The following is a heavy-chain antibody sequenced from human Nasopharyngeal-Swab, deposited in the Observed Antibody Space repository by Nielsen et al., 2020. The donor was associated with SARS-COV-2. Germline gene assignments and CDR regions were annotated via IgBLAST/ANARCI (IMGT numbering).Heavy chain of an antibody. CDR2: INHSGST. J-gene: IGHJ4*02. V-gene: IGHV4-34*01. D-gene: IGHD4-17*01. CDR3: ARGNGAFDY. CDR1: GGSFSGYY. Sequence: SETLSLTCAVYGGSFSGYYWSWIRQPPGKGLEWIGEINHSGSTNYNPSLKSRVTISVDTSKNQFSLKRSSVTAADTAVYYCARGNGAFDYWGQGTLVTVSS.